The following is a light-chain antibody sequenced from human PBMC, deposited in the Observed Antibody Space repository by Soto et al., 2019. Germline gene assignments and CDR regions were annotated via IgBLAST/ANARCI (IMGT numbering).Light chain of an antibody. V-gene: IGLV2-14*03. Sequence: QSALTQPASVSGSRGQSISISCTGTDSDIGNYDYVSWYQQLPGKVPKLILYDVTNRPSGVSARFSGSKSGSTASLTISGLQPEDEADYYCASYSPSGALGVFGTGTKLTVL. J-gene: IGLJ1*01. CDR1: DSDIGNYDY. CDR3: ASYSPSGALGV. CDR2: DVT.